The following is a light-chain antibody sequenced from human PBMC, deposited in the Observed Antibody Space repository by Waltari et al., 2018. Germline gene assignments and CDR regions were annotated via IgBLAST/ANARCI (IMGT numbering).Light chain of an antibody. CDR2: DDA. V-gene: IGLV3-21*02. CDR1: SIASHR. J-gene: IGLJ1*01. CDR3: QVWDSSRDHPV. Sequence: SDVLTPAPSVSVAPGQTATITCRGDSIASHRVHWYQLRPGQAPVVVVYDDAYRASGIPERISGSGSGNAATLTISRVQPGDEADYYCQVWDSSRDHPVFGPGTRVTVL.